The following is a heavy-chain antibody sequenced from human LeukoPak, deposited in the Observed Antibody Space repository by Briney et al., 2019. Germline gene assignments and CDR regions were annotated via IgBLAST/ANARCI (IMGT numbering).Heavy chain of an antibody. CDR1: GYTFTSYD. Sequence: ASVKVSCKASGYTFTSYDINWVRQATGQGLEWMGGMNPNSGNTGYAQKFQGRVTITRNTSISTAYMELSSLRSEDTAVYYCARVSSSWGNDAFDIWGQGTMVTVSS. D-gene: IGHD6-13*01. J-gene: IGHJ3*02. V-gene: IGHV1-8*03. CDR3: ARVSSSWGNDAFDI. CDR2: MNPNSGNT.